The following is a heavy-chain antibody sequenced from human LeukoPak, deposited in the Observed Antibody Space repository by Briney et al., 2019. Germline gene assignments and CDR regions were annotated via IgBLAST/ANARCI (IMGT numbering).Heavy chain of an antibody. Sequence: ASVKVSCKASGYTFTSYDINWVRQATGQGLEWMGWMNPNSGNTGYAQKFQGRVTMTRNTSISTAYMELSSLRSEDTAVYYCALEPNGDYVRWFDPWGQRTLVSVSS. J-gene: IGHJ5*02. CDR3: ALEPNGDYVRWFDP. V-gene: IGHV1-8*01. CDR1: GYTFTSYD. D-gene: IGHD4-17*01. CDR2: MNPNSGNT.